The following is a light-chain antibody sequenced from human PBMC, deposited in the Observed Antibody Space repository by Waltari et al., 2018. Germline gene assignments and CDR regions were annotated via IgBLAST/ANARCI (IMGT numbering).Light chain of an antibody. Sequence: DIQMTQSPSSVSAFVGDRVTITCRASQIISNWLAWYQQKPGKAPKLLMYGASDLHSGVPSRFSGSGAGTDFTLTISSLQAEDFATYYCQQVNSFPATFGGGTTVEIK. CDR1: QIISNW. V-gene: IGKV1-12*01. CDR3: QQVNSFPAT. CDR2: GAS. J-gene: IGKJ4*01.